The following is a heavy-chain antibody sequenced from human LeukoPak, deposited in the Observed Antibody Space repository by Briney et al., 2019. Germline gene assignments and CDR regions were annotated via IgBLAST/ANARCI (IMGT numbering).Heavy chain of an antibody. J-gene: IGHJ4*02. CDR1: GFTFSGSA. D-gene: IGHD3-16*01. V-gene: IGHV3-73*01. Sequence: PGGSLRLSCAASGFTFSGSAMHWVRQASGEGLEWVGRIRSKANSYATAYAASVKGRFTISRDDSKNTAYLQMNSLKTEDTAVYYCTRPEEGADYWGQGTLVTVSS. CDR2: IRSKANSYAT. CDR3: TRPEEGADY.